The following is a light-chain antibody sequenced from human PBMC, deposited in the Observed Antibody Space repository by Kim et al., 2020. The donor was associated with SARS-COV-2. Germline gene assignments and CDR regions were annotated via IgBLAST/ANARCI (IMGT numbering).Light chain of an antibody. Sequence: SSVKLTCTLSSGHSNNIIAWHQQQPGKAPRYLMKVEGSGSYNKGSGVPDRFSGSSSGADRYLTISNLQSEDEADYYCETSDTNTRVFGGGTKLTVL. V-gene: IGLV4-60*03. CDR3: ETSDTNTRV. CDR2: VEGSGSY. J-gene: IGLJ3*02. CDR1: SGHSNNI.